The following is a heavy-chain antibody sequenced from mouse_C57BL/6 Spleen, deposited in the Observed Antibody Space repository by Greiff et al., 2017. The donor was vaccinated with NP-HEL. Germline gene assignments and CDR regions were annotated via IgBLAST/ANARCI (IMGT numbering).Heavy chain of an antibody. J-gene: IGHJ1*03. D-gene: IGHD2-1*01. V-gene: IGHV1-47*01. CDR1: GYTFTTYP. Sequence: QVQLKQSGAELVKPGASVKMSCKASGYTFTTYPIEWMKQNHGKSLEWIGNFHPYNDDTKYNEKFKGKATLTVEKSSSTVYLELSRLTSDDSAVYYCARSTMGDYDWYFDVWGTGTTVTVSS. CDR3: ARSTMGDYDWYFDV. CDR2: FHPYNDDT.